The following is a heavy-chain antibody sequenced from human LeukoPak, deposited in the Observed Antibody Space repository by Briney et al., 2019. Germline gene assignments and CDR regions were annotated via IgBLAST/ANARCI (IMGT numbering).Heavy chain of an antibody. CDR3: ARDEGSWNYEY. CDR1: GFTLSQYE. Sequence: GGSLRLSCAGSGFTLSQYEMNWVRQAPGKGLEGISYISTSSTTIYYADSVKGRFTISRDDAKNSLYLQMNSLRAEDTAVYYCARDEGSWNYEYWGQGTLVTVSS. J-gene: IGHJ4*02. D-gene: IGHD1-7*01. CDR2: ISTSSTTI. V-gene: IGHV3-48*03.